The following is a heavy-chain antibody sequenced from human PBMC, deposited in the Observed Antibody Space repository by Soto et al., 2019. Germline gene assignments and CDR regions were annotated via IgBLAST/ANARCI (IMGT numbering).Heavy chain of an antibody. V-gene: IGHV3-53*02. CDR3: ARIWWLRHGWFDP. J-gene: IGHJ5*02. Sequence: EVQLVETGGGLIQPGGSLRLSCAASGFTVSSNYMSWVRQAPGKGLEWVSVIYSGGSTYYADSVKGRFTISRDNSKNTLYLQMNSRRAEDTAVYYCARIWWLRHGWFDPWGQGTLVTVSS. CDR2: IYSGGST. D-gene: IGHD5-12*01. CDR1: GFTVSSNY.